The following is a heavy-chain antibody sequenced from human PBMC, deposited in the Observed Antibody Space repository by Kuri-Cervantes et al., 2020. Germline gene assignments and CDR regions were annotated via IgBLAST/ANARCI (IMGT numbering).Heavy chain of an antibody. V-gene: IGHV3-30*07. CDR2: IWYDGSNK. Sequence: GESLKISCAASGFTFSSYAMHWVRQAPGKGLEWVAVIWYDGSNKYYADSVKGRFTISRDNSKNTLYLQMNSLRAEDTAVYYCAREGIAVAGYYFDYWGQGTLVTVSS. CDR3: AREGIAVAGYYFDY. CDR1: GFTFSSYA. D-gene: IGHD6-19*01. J-gene: IGHJ4*02.